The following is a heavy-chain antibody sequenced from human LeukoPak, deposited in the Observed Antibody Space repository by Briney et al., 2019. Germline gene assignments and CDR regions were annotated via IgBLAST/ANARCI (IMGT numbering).Heavy chain of an antibody. J-gene: IGHJ3*02. CDR1: GFTFSSYW. CDR2: IKQDGSEK. Sequence: PGGSLRLSCAASGFTFSSYWMSWVRQAPGKGLEWVANIKQDGSEKYYVDSVKGRFTISRDNAKNSLYLQMNSLRAEDKAVYYCARDLRRGAFDIWGQGTMVTVSS. D-gene: IGHD5/OR15-5a*01. V-gene: IGHV3-7*01. CDR3: ARDLRRGAFDI.